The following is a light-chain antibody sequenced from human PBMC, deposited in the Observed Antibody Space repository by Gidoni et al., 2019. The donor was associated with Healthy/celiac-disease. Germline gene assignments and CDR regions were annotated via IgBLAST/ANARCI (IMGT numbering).Light chain of an antibody. CDR2: DVS. V-gene: IGKV1-33*01. CDR1: QAIRNN. J-gene: IGKJ4*01. Sequence: DIQMTQSPSSLSASVGDRVTITCQATQAIRNNLNWYQYKPGKAPHLLIYDVSKLERGVPSRFSGSGSGTDFTFTISDLQPEDVATYYCQHYDSHPVTFXGXTKVEIE. CDR3: QHYDSHPVT.